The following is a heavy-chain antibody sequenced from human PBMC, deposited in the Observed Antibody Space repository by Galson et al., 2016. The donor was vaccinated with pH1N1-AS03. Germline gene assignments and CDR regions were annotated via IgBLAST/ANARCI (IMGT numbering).Heavy chain of an antibody. J-gene: IGHJ4*02. CDR1: GLSVAKNY. V-gene: IGHV3-53*01. CDR2: IYTGGDT. Sequence: SLRLSCAVSGLSVAKNYMSWVRQAPGKGLEWVSSIYTGGDTFYTDSVRGRFTISRDDSKNTLYLQMNGLRAADTSMYCCASVDSSTYSDGLVLFDYWGQGTLVTVSS. CDR3: ASVDSSTYSDGLVLFDY. D-gene: IGHD5-24*01.